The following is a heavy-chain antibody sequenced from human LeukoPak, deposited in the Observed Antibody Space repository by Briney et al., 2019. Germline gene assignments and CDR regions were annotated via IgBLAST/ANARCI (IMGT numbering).Heavy chain of an antibody. CDR2: MSFDGTDK. Sequence: GGSLRLSCAAFGFTFSTYAMHWVRQAPGKELEWVAIMSFDGTDKYYADSVKGRFTISRDNSKNTLFLQLNSLRSDDTAVYFCAREVSGAFDTWGQGTMVTVSS. CDR3: AREVSGAFDT. CDR1: GFTFSTYA. V-gene: IGHV3-30*01. J-gene: IGHJ3*02.